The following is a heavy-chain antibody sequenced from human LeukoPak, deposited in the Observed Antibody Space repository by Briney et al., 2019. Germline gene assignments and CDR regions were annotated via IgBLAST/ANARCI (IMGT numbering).Heavy chain of an antibody. V-gene: IGHV3-23*01. Sequence: GGSLRLSCAASGFTFSSYAMSWVRQAPGKGLEWVSAISGSGGSTYYVDSVKGRFTISRDNAKNSLYLQMSSLRAEDTGIYYCARDRAVKARIGGMDVWGQGTTVIVSS. J-gene: IGHJ6*02. D-gene: IGHD3-16*01. CDR2: ISGSGGST. CDR3: ARDRAVKARIGGMDV. CDR1: GFTFSSYA.